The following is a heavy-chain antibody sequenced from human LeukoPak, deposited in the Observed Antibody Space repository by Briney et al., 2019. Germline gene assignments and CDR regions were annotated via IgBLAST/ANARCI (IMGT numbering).Heavy chain of an antibody. CDR3: AREGVAGLGV. D-gene: IGHD3/OR15-3a*01. CDR1: GGSISNNSYY. V-gene: IGHV4-39*07. CDR2: IYYSGST. J-gene: IGHJ4*02. Sequence: PSETLSLTCTVSGGSISNNSYYWGWIRQPPGKGLDWIGSIYYSGSTYYNPSLKSRVAMSVDTSKNQFSLKLSSVTAADTAVYYCAREGVAGLGVWGQGTLVTVSS.